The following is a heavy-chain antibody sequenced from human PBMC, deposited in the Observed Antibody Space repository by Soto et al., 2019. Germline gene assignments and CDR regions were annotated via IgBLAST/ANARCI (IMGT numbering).Heavy chain of an antibody. CDR1: GFTFRSYG. CDR2: IKSDGTTA. J-gene: IGHJ5*02. D-gene: IGHD3-3*01. V-gene: IGHV3-30-3*02. CDR3: AKPRSSLEWPPFDP. Sequence: QVKLVESGGGVVQPGRSRRLSCVTSGFTFRSYGMHWVRQSPDKGLERVAVIKSDGTTADYIESVKGRFFISRDNSKKTLYLQMNNLRPEDTGIYYCAKPRSSLEWPPFDPWGQGTLVTVSS.